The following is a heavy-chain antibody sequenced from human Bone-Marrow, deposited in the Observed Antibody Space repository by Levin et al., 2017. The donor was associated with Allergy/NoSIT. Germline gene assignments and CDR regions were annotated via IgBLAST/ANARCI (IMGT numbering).Heavy chain of an antibody. CDR1: GFSLSGYS. J-gene: IGHJ5*02. Sequence: NPGGSLRLSCVASGFSLSGYSMNWVRQAPGKGLEWVSTISGSGTYINYVDSVKGRFAISRDDAKNSVYLQMNSLRDEDTAVYYCARDQGLAWGQGVLVTVSS. CDR3: ARDQGLA. CDR2: ISGSGTYI. V-gene: IGHV3-21*04.